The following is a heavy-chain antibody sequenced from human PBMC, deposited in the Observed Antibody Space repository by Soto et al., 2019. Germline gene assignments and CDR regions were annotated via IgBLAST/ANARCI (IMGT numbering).Heavy chain of an antibody. Sequence: GSLRLSCAASGFTFSIYGMHWVRQAPGKGLEWVAVISYDGSNKYYADSVKGRFTIPRDNSKNTLYLQMNSLRAEDTAVYYCAKEVGYSSSSDYYYYGMDVWGQGTTVTVSS. D-gene: IGHD6-6*01. CDR1: GFTFSIYG. CDR3: AKEVGYSSSSDYYYYGMDV. CDR2: ISYDGSNK. J-gene: IGHJ6*02. V-gene: IGHV3-30*18.